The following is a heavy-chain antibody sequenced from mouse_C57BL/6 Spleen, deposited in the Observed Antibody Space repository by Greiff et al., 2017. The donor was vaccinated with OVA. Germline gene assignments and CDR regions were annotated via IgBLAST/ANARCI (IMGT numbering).Heavy chain of an antibody. CDR3: ARDSQATFAY. V-gene: IGHV1-52*01. D-gene: IGHD3-2*02. CDR2: INPSDSDT. J-gene: IGHJ3*01. Sequence: QVQLQQSGAELVRPGSSVKLSCKASGYTFTSYWMHWVKQSPIQGLEWIGNINPSDSDTHYTHKFKDKATLTVDKSSSTAYMQLSSLTSEDSAVYYCARDSQATFAYWGQGTLVTVSA. CDR1: GYTFTSYW.